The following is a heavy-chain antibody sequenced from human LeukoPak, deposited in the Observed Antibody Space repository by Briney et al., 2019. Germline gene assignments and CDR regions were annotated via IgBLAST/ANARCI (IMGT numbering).Heavy chain of an antibody. CDR3: AKRLGDPRAFDY. Sequence: GGSIRLSCPASGFTFINYAMSWVRPAPGKGLEWVSGISGTSGTINYAAPVKGRFTISRDNSKNTLYLQMNSLRVDDMAVYYCAKRLGDPRAFDYWGQGTLVTVSS. J-gene: IGHJ4*02. CDR1: GFTFINYA. D-gene: IGHD2-21*02. V-gene: IGHV3-23*01. CDR2: ISGTSGTI.